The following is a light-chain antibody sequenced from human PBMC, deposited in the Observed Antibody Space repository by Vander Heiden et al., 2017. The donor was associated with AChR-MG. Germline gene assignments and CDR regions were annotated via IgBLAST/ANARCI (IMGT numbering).Light chain of an antibody. J-gene: IGKJ4*01. CDR3: QHYTTFPLS. CDR2: EAS. CDR1: ESIRSW. V-gene: IGKV1-5*01. Sequence: DIQMTQSPSTLSASVGDRVTVSCRASESIRSWLAWYQQKPGKAPKLLIYEASSLESGVPSRFSGIGSGTEFTLTINNLQPDDLATYYCQHYTTFPLSFGGGTKVEIK.